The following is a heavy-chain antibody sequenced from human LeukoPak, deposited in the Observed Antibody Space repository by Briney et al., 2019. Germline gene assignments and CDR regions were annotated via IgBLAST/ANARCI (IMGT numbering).Heavy chain of an antibody. CDR3: ARHDYGGNSGDY. Sequence: PGGSLRLSCAASGFTFSSYGMKWVRQAPGEVLEWVSYIGTSSSTIYYADSVKGPFTISRDNAKNSLYLQMNSLRDEDTAVYYCARHDYGGNSGDYWGQGTLVTVSS. CDR2: IGTSSSTI. CDR1: GFTFSSYG. V-gene: IGHV3-48*02. J-gene: IGHJ4*02. D-gene: IGHD4-23*01.